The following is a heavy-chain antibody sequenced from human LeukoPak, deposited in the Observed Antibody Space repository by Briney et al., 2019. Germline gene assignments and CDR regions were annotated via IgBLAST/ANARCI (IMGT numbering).Heavy chain of an antibody. CDR1: GGSFSGYY. D-gene: IGHD3-22*01. J-gene: IGHJ4*02. CDR2: IYYSGST. CDR3: ARHSPQENYYDSSGYPDY. Sequence: SETLSLTCTVYGGSFSGYYWGWIRQPPGKGLEWIGSIYYSGSTYYNPSLKSRVTISVDTSKNQFSLKLSSVTAADTAVYYCARHSPQENYYDSSGYPDYWGQGTLVTVSS. V-gene: IGHV4-39*01.